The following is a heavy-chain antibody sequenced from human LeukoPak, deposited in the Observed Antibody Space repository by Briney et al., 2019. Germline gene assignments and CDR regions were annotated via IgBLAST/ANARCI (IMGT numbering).Heavy chain of an antibody. V-gene: IGHV3-21*06. CDR2: IDTTSEYI. J-gene: IGHJ4*02. Sequence: GGSPRLSCAASGFSFSSYNMNWVRHSPTKGLEWVASIDTTSEYIFYTDSLKGRFTISRDNAKNSLYLQMNNLRVEDTALYYCARADRDSDWYIDDCWGQGTLVTVSS. CDR1: GFSFSSYN. D-gene: IGHD6-19*01. CDR3: ARADRDSDWYIDDC.